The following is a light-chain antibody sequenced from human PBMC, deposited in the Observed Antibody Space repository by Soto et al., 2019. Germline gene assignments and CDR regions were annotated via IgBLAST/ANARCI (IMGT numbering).Light chain of an antibody. Sequence: QAVLTQPPSASGSPGQSVAISCTGTSSDVGAYSYVSWYQQHPGKAPKLMIYEVSKRPSGVPDRFSGSKSGNTASLTVSGLQAEDEADYYCSSYARNRDILFGGGTKPTVL. CDR1: SSDVGAYSY. J-gene: IGLJ2*01. CDR2: EVS. CDR3: SSYARNRDIL. V-gene: IGLV2-8*01.